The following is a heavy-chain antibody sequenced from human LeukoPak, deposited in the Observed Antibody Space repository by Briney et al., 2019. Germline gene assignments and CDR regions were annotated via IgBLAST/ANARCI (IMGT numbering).Heavy chain of an antibody. CDR2: INHSGST. Sequence: KPSETLSLTCAVYGGSFSGYYWSWIRQPPGKGLEWIGEINHSGSTNYNPSLKSRVTISVDTSKNQFSLKLSSVTAADTAVYYCARRVMVYAEYYFDYWGQGTLVTVSS. CDR3: ARRVMVYAEYYFDY. D-gene: IGHD2-8*01. J-gene: IGHJ4*02. CDR1: GGSFSGYY. V-gene: IGHV4-34*01.